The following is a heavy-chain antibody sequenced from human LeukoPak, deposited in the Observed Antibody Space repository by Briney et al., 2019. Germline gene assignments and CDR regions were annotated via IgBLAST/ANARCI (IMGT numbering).Heavy chain of an antibody. D-gene: IGHD2-15*01. CDR2: IYTSGST. V-gene: IGHV4-4*07. Sequence: SETLSLTCTVSGGSISSYYWSWIRQPAGKGLEWIGRIYTSGSTNYNPSLKSRVTMSVDTSKNQFSLKLSSVTAADTAVYYCARDSYSSDCSGGSSYSYYYYGMDVWGQGTTVTVSS. CDR3: ARDSYSSDCSGGSSYSYYYYGMDV. CDR1: GGSISSYY. J-gene: IGHJ6*02.